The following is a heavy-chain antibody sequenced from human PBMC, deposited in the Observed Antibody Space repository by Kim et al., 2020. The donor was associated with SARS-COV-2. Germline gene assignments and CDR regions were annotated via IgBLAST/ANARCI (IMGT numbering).Heavy chain of an antibody. CDR3: FRGSGRGFDY. J-gene: IGHJ4*02. Sequence: KTKNSQRFQGRVTITRDTSAGTAYLELMSLRSEDTAVYYCFRGSGRGFDYWGQGTLVTVSS. V-gene: IGHV1-3*01. D-gene: IGHD3-10*01. CDR2: KT.